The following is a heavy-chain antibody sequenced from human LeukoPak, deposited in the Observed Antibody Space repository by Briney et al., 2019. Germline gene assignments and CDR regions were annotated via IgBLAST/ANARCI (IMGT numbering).Heavy chain of an antibody. CDR2: IYSSGST. CDR3: AREALFDGHYYYYGMDV. D-gene: IGHD2-21*01. V-gene: IGHV4-4*07. CDR1: GGSISSYY. Sequence: SETLSLTCTVSGGSISSYYWSWIRQPAGKGLEWIGHIYSSGSTNYNPSLKSRVTMSVDTSKNQFSLRLSSVTAADTAVYYCAREALFDGHYYYYGMDVWGQGTTVTVSS. J-gene: IGHJ6*02.